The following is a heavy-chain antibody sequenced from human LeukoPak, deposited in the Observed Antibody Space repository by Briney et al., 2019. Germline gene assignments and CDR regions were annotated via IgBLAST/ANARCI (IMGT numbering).Heavy chain of an antibody. J-gene: IGHJ4*02. Sequence: SETLSLTCTVSGGSISSSSYYWSWIRQPPGKGLEWIGEINHSGSTNYNPSLKSRVTISVDTSKNQFSLKLSSVTAADTAVYYCARLGYSSDYWGQGTLVTVSS. V-gene: IGHV4-39*07. CDR3: ARLGYSSDY. D-gene: IGHD6-13*01. CDR1: GGSISSSSYY. CDR2: INHSGST.